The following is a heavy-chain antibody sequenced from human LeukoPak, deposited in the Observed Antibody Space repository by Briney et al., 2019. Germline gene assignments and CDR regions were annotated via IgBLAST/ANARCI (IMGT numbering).Heavy chain of an antibody. V-gene: IGHV4-34*01. CDR2: IKHSGST. CDR1: GGSFSGYY. J-gene: IGHJ4*02. D-gene: IGHD1-26*01. CDR3: ARETGGPNYFDY. Sequence: TSETLSLTCAVYGGSFSGYYWSWIRQPPGKGLEWIGEIKHSGSTNYNPSLKSRVTISVDTSKNQFSLKLSSVTAADTAVYYCARETGGPNYFDYWGQGTLVTVSS.